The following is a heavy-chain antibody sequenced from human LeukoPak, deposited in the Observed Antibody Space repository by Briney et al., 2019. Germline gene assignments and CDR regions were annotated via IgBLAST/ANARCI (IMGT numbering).Heavy chain of an antibody. CDR1: GFTFSSYA. J-gene: IGHJ4*02. Sequence: GGSLRLSCAASGFTFSSYATHWVRQAPGKGLEWVAVISYDGSNKYYADSVKGRFTISRDNSKNTLYLQMNSLRAGDTAVYYCARLGYCSGGSCYSLDYWGQGTLVTVSS. CDR2: ISYDGSNK. CDR3: ARLGYCSGGSCYSLDY. V-gene: IGHV3-30-3*01. D-gene: IGHD2-15*01.